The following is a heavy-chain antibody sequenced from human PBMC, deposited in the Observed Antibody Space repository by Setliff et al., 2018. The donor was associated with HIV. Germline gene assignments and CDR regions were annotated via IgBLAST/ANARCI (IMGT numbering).Heavy chain of an antibody. D-gene: IGHD5-12*01. CDR2: INHSGST. J-gene: IGHJ4*02. CDR3: AGGDGDGYFYYFDY. Sequence: KSSETLSLTCAVYGGSFSGYYWSWIRQPPGKGLEWIGEINHSGSTNYNPSLKSRVTISVDTSKNQFSLKLSAVTAADTAVYYCAGGDGDGYFYYFDYWGQGTLVTVSS. CDR1: GGSFSGYY. V-gene: IGHV4-34*01.